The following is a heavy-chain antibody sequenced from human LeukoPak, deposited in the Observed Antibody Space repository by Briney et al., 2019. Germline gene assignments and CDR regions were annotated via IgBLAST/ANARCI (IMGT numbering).Heavy chain of an antibody. CDR3: AREGDSNSVGWFDP. Sequence: SQTLSLTCTVSGGSISSGSYYWSWIRQPAGKGLEWIGRIYTSGSTNYNPSLKSRVTISVDTSKNQFSLKLSSVTAADTAVYYCAREGDSNSVGWFDPWGQGTLVTVSS. V-gene: IGHV4-61*02. CDR1: GGSISSGSYY. CDR2: IYTSGST. D-gene: IGHD6-13*01. J-gene: IGHJ5*02.